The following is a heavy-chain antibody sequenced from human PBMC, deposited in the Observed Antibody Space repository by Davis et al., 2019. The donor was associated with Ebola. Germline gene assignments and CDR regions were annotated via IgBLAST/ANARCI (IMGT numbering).Heavy chain of an antibody. V-gene: IGHV4-39*01. CDR3: ARLEQWLVPWYFDL. CDR2: IYYSGST. J-gene: IGHJ2*01. D-gene: IGHD6-19*01. CDR1: GGSISSSSYY. Sequence: SETLSLTCTVSGGSISSSSYYWGWIRQPPGKGLEWIGSIYYSGSTYYNPSLKSRVSISVDTSKNQLSLKLSSVTAADTAMYYCARLEQWLVPWYFDLWGRGTLVTVSS.